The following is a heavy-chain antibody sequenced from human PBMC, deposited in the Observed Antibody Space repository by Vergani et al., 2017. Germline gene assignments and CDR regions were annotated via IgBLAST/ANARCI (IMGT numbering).Heavy chain of an antibody. V-gene: IGHV1-8*01. CDR2: MNPKSGNT. Sequence: QEQLVQSGAEVRKPGASVKVSCKASGYNFTSFDINLVRLATGQGLEWMGWMNPKSGNTAYAAKFQGRITMTRDSSTDTAYMELSSLRSEDTAVYYCARTVRQQLLYYYYGMDVWGQGTTVTVSS. J-gene: IGHJ6*02. CDR1: GYNFTSFD. D-gene: IGHD6-13*01. CDR3: ARTVRQQLLYYYYGMDV.